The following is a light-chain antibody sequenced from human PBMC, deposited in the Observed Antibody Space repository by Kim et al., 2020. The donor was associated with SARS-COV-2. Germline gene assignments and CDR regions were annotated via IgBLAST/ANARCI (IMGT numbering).Light chain of an antibody. CDR1: QSVSSSY. CDR2: GAS. V-gene: IGKV3-20*01. Sequence: EIVLTQSPGTLSLSPGERATLSCRASQSVSSSYFAWYQQKPGQAPRLLIYGASSRATGIPDRFSGSGSGTDFTLTISRLEPEDFAVYSCQQYGSTPITFGQGTRLEIK. J-gene: IGKJ5*01. CDR3: QQYGSTPIT.